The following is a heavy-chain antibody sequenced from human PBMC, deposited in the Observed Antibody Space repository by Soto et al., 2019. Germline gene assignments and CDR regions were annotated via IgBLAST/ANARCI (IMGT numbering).Heavy chain of an antibody. Sequence: GGSLRLSCAASGFTFSSYAMSWVRQAPGKGLEWVSAISGSGGSTYYADSVKGRFTISRDNSKNTLYLQMNSLRAEDTAVYYCAKETSYCSSTSCSVPNWFDPWGQGTLVTVSS. CDR3: AKETSYCSSTSCSVPNWFDP. J-gene: IGHJ5*02. CDR2: ISGSGGST. D-gene: IGHD2-2*01. CDR1: GFTFSSYA. V-gene: IGHV3-23*01.